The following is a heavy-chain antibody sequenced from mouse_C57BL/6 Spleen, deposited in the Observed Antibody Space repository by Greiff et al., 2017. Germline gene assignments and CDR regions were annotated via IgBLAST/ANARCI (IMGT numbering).Heavy chain of an antibody. CDR3: ARDYEYDLAWFAY. CDR2: ISSGSSTI. J-gene: IGHJ3*01. V-gene: IGHV5-17*01. CDR1: GFTFSDYG. Sequence: EVQVVESGGGLVKPGGSLKLSCAASGFTFSDYGMHWVRQAPEKGLEWVAYISSGSSTIYYADTVKGRFTISRDNAKNTLFLQMTSLRSEDTAMYYCARDYEYDLAWFAYWGKGTLVTVSA. D-gene: IGHD2-4*01.